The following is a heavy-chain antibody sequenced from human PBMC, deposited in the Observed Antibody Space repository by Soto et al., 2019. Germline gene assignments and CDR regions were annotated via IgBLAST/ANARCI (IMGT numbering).Heavy chain of an antibody. CDR3: ASLGYCGTSSCYETFGNY. D-gene: IGHD2-2*01. V-gene: IGHV3-21*01. Sequence: GGSLRLSCAVSGFTFSSYSMKWVRQTPGKGLEWVSSISSTGTYIYYADSLKGRFTVSRDNAKNSLFLQMNSLRAEDTAVYYCASLGYCGTSSCYETFGNYWGQGTLVTVSS. J-gene: IGHJ4*02. CDR2: ISSTGTYI. CDR1: GFTFSSYS.